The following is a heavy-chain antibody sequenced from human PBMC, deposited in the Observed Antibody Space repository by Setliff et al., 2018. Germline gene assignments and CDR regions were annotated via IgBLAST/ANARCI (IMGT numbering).Heavy chain of an antibody. D-gene: IGHD2-15*01. J-gene: IGHJ3*02. V-gene: IGHV1-18*01. Sequence: ASVKVSCKASGYTFTSYGISWVRRAPGQGLEWMGWISAYDGDTNYAQKLQGRVTMTTDTSTTTAYMELRSLRSDDTAVYYCARPGLYCSGGSCYGDDAFDIWGQGTMVTVSS. CDR3: ARPGLYCSGGSCYGDDAFDI. CDR1: GYTFTSYG. CDR2: ISAYDGDT.